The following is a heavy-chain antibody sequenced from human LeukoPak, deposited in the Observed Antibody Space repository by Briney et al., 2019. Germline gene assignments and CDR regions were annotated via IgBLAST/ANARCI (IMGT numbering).Heavy chain of an antibody. CDR1: GGSISSSY. V-gene: IGHV4-4*07. CDR2: IYTSGST. D-gene: IGHD2-2*01. CDR3: ARGGGHPCSSTSCQLYDFDY. Sequence: SETLSLTCTVSGGSISSSYWSWIRQPAGKGLEWIGRIYTSGSTNYNPSLKSRVTMSVDTSKNQFSLKLSSVTAADTAVYYCARGGGHPCSSTSCQLYDFDYWGQGTLVTVSS. J-gene: IGHJ4*02.